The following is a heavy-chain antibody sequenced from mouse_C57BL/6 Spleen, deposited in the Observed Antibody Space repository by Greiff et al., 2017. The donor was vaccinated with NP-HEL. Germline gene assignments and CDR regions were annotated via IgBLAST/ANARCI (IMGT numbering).Heavy chain of an antibody. J-gene: IGHJ3*01. D-gene: IGHD2-4*01. CDR3: VRCDYDAWFAY. Sequence: EAGGGLVQPNGSLKLSCAAFGVKGKKGEREGGRKGKGKGGGGVVRIRSKSSNYATYYADSVKDRFTISRDDSQIMLYLQMNNLKTEDTAMYYCVRCDYDAWFAYWGQGTLVTVSA. CDR1: GVKGKKGE. V-gene: IGHV10-3*01. CDR2: IRSKSSNYAT.